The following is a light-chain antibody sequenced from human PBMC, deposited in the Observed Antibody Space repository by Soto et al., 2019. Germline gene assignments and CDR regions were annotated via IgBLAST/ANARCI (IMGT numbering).Light chain of an antibody. J-gene: IGLJ2*01. Sequence: QSALTQPRSVSGSPGQSVTISCTGTRRDVGGYNYVSWYQQHPGKVPKLMIYEGSKRPSGISHRFSGSKSDNTASLTISGLRAEDEAHYHCCSYAGSRTFVFGGGTKLTVL. CDR2: EGS. CDR1: RRDVGGYNY. CDR3: CSYAGSRTFV. V-gene: IGLV2-11*01.